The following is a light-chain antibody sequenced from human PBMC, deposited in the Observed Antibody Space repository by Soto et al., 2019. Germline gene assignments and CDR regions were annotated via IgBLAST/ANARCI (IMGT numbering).Light chain of an antibody. CDR2: RNN. J-gene: IGLJ2*01. V-gene: IGLV1-47*01. CDR1: SSNIGSNT. Sequence: QSVLTQPPSASGTPGRRVVISCSGSSSNIGSNTVNWYQQLPGTAPKLLIYRNNQRPSGVPDRFSGSKSGTSASLAISGLRSEDEADYYCAAWDDSLSVVVFGGGTKLTVL. CDR3: AAWDDSLSVVV.